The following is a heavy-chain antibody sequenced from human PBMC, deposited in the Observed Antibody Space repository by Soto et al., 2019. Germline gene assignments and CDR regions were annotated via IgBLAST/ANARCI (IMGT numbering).Heavy chain of an antibody. CDR3: ARAKGRGYVDH. CDR2: IYDSGST. Sequence: SETLSLTCTVSGGSISGGYYWSWIRQHPGKGLEWIGYIYDSGSTYYDSSLKSRVTISVDTSKNPFSLKLSSMTAADTAVYYCARAKGRGYVDHWGQGTLVT. V-gene: IGHV4-31*03. J-gene: IGHJ4*02. CDR1: GGSISGGYY.